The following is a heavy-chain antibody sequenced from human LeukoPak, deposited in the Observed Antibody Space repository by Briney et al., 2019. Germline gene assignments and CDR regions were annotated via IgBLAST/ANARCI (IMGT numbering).Heavy chain of an antibody. D-gene: IGHD1-26*01. V-gene: IGHV3-9*03. CDR3: AKADGATSPLFDY. J-gene: IGHJ4*02. CDR2: ISWNSGSI. CDR1: GFTFDDYA. Sequence: GGSLRLSYAASGFTFDDYAMHWVRQAPGKGLEWVSGISWNSGSIGYADSVKGRFTISRDNAKNSLYLQMNSLRAEDMALYYCAKADGATSPLFDYWGQGTLVTVSS.